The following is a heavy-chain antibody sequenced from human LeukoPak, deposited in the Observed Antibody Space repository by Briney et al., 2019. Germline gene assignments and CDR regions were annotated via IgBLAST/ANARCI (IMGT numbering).Heavy chain of an antibody. Sequence: GGSLRLSCAASGLTFSSYGMHWVRQAPGKGLECVAVKWYDGSTEYYGDSVKGRFTISRDNSKNTLYLQMNSLRAEDTAVYYCARDRVAVSGHVGYWGQGTLVTVSS. CDR2: KWYDGSTE. J-gene: IGHJ4*02. CDR1: GLTFSSYG. D-gene: IGHD6-19*01. V-gene: IGHV3-33*01. CDR3: ARDRVAVSGHVGY.